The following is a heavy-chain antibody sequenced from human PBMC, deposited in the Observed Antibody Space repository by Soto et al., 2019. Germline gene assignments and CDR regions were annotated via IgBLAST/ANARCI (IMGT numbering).Heavy chain of an antibody. D-gene: IGHD2-2*01. CDR1: GYSFTSYW. V-gene: IGHV5-51*01. J-gene: IGHJ5*02. CDR3: ARSVVPAAHIFWFDP. CDR2: IYPGDSDT. Sequence: GESLKISCKGSGYSFTSYWIGWVRQMPGKGLEWMGIIYPGDSDTRYSPSFQGQVTISADKSISTAYLQWSSLKASDTAMYYCARSVVPAAHIFWFDPWGQGTLVTVSS.